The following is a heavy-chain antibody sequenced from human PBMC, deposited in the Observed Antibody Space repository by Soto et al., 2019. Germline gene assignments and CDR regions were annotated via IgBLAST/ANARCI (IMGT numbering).Heavy chain of an antibody. V-gene: IGHV1-46*01. CDR3: ARVYCSGGSCYGIDY. J-gene: IGHJ4*02. CDR2: INPSGGT. D-gene: IGHD2-15*01. Sequence: QVQLVQSGAEVKKPGASVKISCKASGDTFTSYYMHWVRQAPGQGLEWMGIINPSGGTRYAQKFHGSVTMTSDTSTSTVYMQLSSLRSEDTAVYYCARVYCSGGSCYGIDYWGQGTLVTVSS. CDR1: GDTFTSYY.